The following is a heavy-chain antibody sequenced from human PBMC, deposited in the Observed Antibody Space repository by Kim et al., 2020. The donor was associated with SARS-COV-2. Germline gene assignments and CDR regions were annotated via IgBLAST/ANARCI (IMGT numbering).Heavy chain of an antibody. Sequence: GGSLRLSCAASGFTFSSYGMHWVRQAPGKGLEWVAVIWYDGSNKYYADSVKGRFTISRDNSKNTLYLQMNSLRAEDTAVYYCARDRVETYYDFWSGYSTHYYYYYGMDVWGQGTTVTVSS. CDR2: IWYDGSNK. D-gene: IGHD3-3*01. J-gene: IGHJ6*02. V-gene: IGHV3-33*01. CDR3: ARDRVETYYDFWSGYSTHYYYYYGMDV. CDR1: GFTFSSYG.